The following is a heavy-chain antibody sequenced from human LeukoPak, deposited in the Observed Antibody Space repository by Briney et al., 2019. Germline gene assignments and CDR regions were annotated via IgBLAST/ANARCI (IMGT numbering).Heavy chain of an antibody. CDR2: MNPNSGNT. CDR1: GYTFTSYD. D-gene: IGHD4/OR15-4a*01. V-gene: IGHV1-8*01. Sequence: ASVKVSCKASGYTFTSYDINWVRQATGQGLEGMGWMNPNSGNTGYAQKFQGRVTMTRNTSISTAYMELSSLRSEDTAVYYCARGAGNMVVTNTGAFDIWGQGTMVTVSS. CDR3: ARGAGNMVVTNTGAFDI. J-gene: IGHJ3*02.